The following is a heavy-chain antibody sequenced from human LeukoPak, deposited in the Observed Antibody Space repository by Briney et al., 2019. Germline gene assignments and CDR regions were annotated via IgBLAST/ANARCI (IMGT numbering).Heavy chain of an antibody. J-gene: IGHJ4*02. CDR2: IYTSGST. CDR3: AREGVVAAPYYFDY. V-gene: IGHV4-61*02. Sequence: NPSETLSLTCTVSGGSISSGSYYGSWIRQPAGKGLEWIGRIYTSGSTNYNPSLKSRVTMSVDTSKNQFSLKLSSVTAADTAVYYCAREGVVAAPYYFDYWGQGTLVTVSS. CDR1: GGSISSGSYY. D-gene: IGHD2-2*01.